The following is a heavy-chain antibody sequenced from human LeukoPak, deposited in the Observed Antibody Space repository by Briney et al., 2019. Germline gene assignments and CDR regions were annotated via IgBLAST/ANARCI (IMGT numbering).Heavy chain of an antibody. CDR3: ASPLVLEWLFVD. CDR2: IYHSGST. D-gene: IGHD3-3*01. J-gene: IGHJ4*02. V-gene: IGHV4-38-2*01. CDR1: GYSISSGYY. Sequence: SETLSLTCAVSGYSISSGYYWGWIRQPPGKGLEWIGSIYHSGSTYYNPSLKSRVTISVDTSKNQFSLKLSSVTAADTAVYYCASPLVLEWLFVDWGQGTLVTVSS.